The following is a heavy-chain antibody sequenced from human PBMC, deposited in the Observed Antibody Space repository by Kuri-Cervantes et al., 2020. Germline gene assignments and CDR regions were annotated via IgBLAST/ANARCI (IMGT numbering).Heavy chain of an antibody. CDR1: GYTFSRYA. V-gene: IGHV1-3*01. Sequence: ASVKVSCKASGYTFSRYAIHWVRQAPGQRLEWMGWINAGTGNTKFSQKFQGRVSITRDTSATTVYMELSSLRSEDTAVYYCARGKSTVTYIDYWGQGTLVTVSS. CDR2: INAGTGNT. D-gene: IGHD4-17*01. J-gene: IGHJ4*02. CDR3: ARGKSTVTYIDY.